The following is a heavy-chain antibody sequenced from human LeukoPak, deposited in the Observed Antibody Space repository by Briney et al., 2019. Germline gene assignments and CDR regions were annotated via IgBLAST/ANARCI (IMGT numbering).Heavy chain of an antibody. J-gene: IGHJ4*02. CDR1: GFTFSTSA. CDR2: ISRSGEIT. Sequence: PGGSLRLSCAASGFTFSTSAMSWVRQAPGKGLEWVSGISRSGEITYYEDSVRGRFTISKDISKNTLYLQMDSLRAEDTAIYYCAKEEGPNDFWGQGTLVTVSS. V-gene: IGHV3-23*01. CDR3: AKEEGPNDF.